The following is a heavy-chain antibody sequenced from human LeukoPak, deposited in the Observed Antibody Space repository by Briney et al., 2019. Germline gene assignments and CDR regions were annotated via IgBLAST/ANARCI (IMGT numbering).Heavy chain of an antibody. D-gene: IGHD4-17*01. Sequence: GGSLRLSCAASGFTLSTYSMNWVRQAPGKGLEWVSYISSSSPTIYYAGSVKGRFTISRDNAKNSLYLQMNSLRAEDTAVYYCARDYGDYAPDYWGQGTLVTVSS. CDR3: ARDYGDYAPDY. CDR2: ISSSSPTI. CDR1: GFTLSTYS. J-gene: IGHJ4*02. V-gene: IGHV3-48*04.